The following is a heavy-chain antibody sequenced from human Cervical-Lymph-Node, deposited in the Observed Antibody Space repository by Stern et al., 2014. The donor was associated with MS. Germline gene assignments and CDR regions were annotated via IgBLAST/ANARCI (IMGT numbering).Heavy chain of an antibody. CDR2: ISPMFNTS. V-gene: IGHV1-69*06. CDR3: AGPRYAF. CDR1: GGSFINYA. D-gene: IGHD2-2*01. Sequence: VQLVDSGPEVKKPGSSVKVSCKASGGSFINYAITWVRQAPGQGPEWMGDISPMFNTSNYAQKFQGRVTITADKSTTTAYMEVNSLTSEDTAVYYCAGPRYAFWGQGTLVIVSS. J-gene: IGHJ4*02.